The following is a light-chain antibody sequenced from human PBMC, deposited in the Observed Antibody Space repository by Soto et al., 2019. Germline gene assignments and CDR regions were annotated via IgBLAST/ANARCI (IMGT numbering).Light chain of an antibody. J-gene: IGLJ1*01. V-gene: IGLV2-14*02. CDR2: EGS. CDR3: NSYTSSNTYV. CDR1: SSDVGTYNL. Sequence: QSALTQPASVSGSPEQSITISCTGTSSDVGTYNLVSWYQQYPGKAPRLIIYEGSERPSGISNRFSGSKSGNTASLTISGLQAEDEADYYCNSYTSSNTYVFGSGTKVTVL.